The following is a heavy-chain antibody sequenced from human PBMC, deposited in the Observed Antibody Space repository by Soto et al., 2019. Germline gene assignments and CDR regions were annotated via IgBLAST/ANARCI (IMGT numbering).Heavy chain of an antibody. CDR1: GFTFSSYA. CDR3: ASWYYDILTGYSPFDY. CDR2: ISGSGSTI. J-gene: IGHJ4*02. Sequence: GGSLRLSCAASGFTFSSYAMSWVRQAPGKGLEWVSAISGSGSTIYYADSVKGRFTISRDNAKNSLYLQMNSLRAEDTAVYYCASWYYDILTGYSPFDYWGQGTLVTVSS. V-gene: IGHV3-23*01. D-gene: IGHD3-9*01.